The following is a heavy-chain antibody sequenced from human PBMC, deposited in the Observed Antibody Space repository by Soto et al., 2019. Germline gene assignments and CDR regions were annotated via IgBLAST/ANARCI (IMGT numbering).Heavy chain of an antibody. CDR1: GYTFTSYD. CDR2: MNPNSGNT. D-gene: IGHD2-21*02. V-gene: IGHV1-8*01. CDR3: ARSIVVVTALDY. J-gene: IGHJ4*02. Sequence: ASVKVSCKASGYTFTSYDINWVRQATGQGLEWMGWMNPNSGNTDYSQKFQGRVTITRNTSMSTAYMELSSLRSEDTAVYYCARSIVVVTALDYWGQGTLVTVSS.